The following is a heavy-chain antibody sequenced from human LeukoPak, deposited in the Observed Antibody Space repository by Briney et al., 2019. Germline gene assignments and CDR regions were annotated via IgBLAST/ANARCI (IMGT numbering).Heavy chain of an antibody. CDR3: ATGGVTMVRGVIIPLWYFDL. CDR2: FDPEDGET. CDR1: GYTLTELS. J-gene: IGHJ2*01. D-gene: IGHD3-10*01. Sequence: EASVKVSCKVSGYTLTELSMHWVRQAPGKGLEWMGGFDPEDGETIYAQKFQGRVTMTEDTSTDTAYMELSSLRSEDTAVYYCATGGVTMVRGVIIPLWYFDLWGRGTLVTVSS. V-gene: IGHV1-24*01.